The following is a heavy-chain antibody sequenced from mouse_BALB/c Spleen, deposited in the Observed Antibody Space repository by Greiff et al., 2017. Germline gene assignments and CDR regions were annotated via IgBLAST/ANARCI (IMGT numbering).Heavy chain of an antibody. Sequence: EVQLVESGGGLVQPGGSRKLSCAASGFTFSSFGMHWVRQAPEKGLEWVAYISSGSSTIYYADTVKGRFTISRDNPKNTLFLQMTSLRSEDTAMYYCARDYRYYYFDYWGQGTTLIVSS. CDR3: ARDYRYYYFDY. CDR1: GFTFSSFG. D-gene: IGHD2-14*01. J-gene: IGHJ2*01. V-gene: IGHV5-17*02. CDR2: ISSGSSTI.